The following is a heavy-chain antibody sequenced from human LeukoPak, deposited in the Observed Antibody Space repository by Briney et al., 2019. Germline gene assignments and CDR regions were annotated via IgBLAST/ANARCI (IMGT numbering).Heavy chain of an antibody. J-gene: IGHJ4*02. Sequence: SVKVSCKASGGTFSSYAISWVRQVPGQGLEWMGRIIPILGIANYAQKFQGRVTITADKSTSTAYMELSSLRSEDTAVYYCARDTRYYYDSSGYLPDYWGQGTLVTVSS. V-gene: IGHV1-69*04. D-gene: IGHD3-22*01. CDR2: IIPILGIA. CDR3: ARDTRYYYDSSGYLPDY. CDR1: GGTFSSYA.